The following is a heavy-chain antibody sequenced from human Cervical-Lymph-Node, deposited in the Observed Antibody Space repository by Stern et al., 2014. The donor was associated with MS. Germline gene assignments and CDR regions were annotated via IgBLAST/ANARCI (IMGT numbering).Heavy chain of an antibody. CDR1: GFTFSYHG. CDR2: ISFDGGDK. Sequence: VQLVESGGGVVQPGKSLRLSCAASGFTFSYHGMHWVRQAPGKGLEWVALISFDGGDKYYTDSVKGRFTISRDNSKNTLYLQMDSLRPEDTSVYYCARDETFSGSHTYDYWGQGTLVTVSS. CDR3: ARDETFSGSHTYDY. J-gene: IGHJ4*02. V-gene: IGHV3-30*03. D-gene: IGHD1-26*01.